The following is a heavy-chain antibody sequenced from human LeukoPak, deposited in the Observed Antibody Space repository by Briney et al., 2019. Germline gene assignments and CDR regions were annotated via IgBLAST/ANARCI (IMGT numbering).Heavy chain of an antibody. D-gene: IGHD3-9*01. CDR1: GFTCSSYW. Sequence: GGSLRLSCAASGFTCSSYWMSWVRQAPGKGLEWVANIKQDGSEKYYVDSVKGRFTISSDNAKNSLYLQMNSLRAEDTAVYYCARDNLMTGIDYWGQGTLVTVSS. J-gene: IGHJ4*02. V-gene: IGHV3-7*01. CDR3: ARDNLMTGIDY. CDR2: IKQDGSEK.